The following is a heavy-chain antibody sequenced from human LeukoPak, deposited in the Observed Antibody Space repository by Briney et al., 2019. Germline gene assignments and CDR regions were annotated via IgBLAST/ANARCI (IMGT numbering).Heavy chain of an antibody. D-gene: IGHD3-22*01. V-gene: IGHV3-33*07. CDR2: IWYDGSNK. Sequence: GGSLRLSCEASGFTFSAYAMTWVRQAPGKGLEWVAVIWYDGSNKYYADSVKGRFTISRDNSKNTLYLQMNSLRAEDTAVYYCARDVPAYYYDSSGYTDAFDIWGQGTMVTVSS. CDR1: GFTFSAYA. J-gene: IGHJ3*02. CDR3: ARDVPAYYYDSSGYTDAFDI.